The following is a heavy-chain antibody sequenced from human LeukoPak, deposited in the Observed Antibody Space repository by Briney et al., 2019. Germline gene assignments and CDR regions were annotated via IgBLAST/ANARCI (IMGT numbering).Heavy chain of an antibody. D-gene: IGHD2-15*01. CDR3: ARYINPGYCSGGSCYSVWFDP. Sequence: PSETLSLTCTVSGGSISSYYWSWIRQPPGKGLEWIGYIYYSGSTNYNPSLKSRVTISVDTSKNQFSLKLSSVTAADTAVYYCARYINPGYCSGGSCYSVWFDPWGQGTLVTVSS. CDR1: GGSISSYY. V-gene: IGHV4-59*01. J-gene: IGHJ5*02. CDR2: IYYSGST.